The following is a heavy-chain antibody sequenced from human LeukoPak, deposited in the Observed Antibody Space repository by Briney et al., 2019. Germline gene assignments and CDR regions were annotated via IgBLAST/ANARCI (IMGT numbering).Heavy chain of an antibody. CDR1: GGSISSSSYY. Sequence: SETLSLTCTVSGGSISSSSYYWGWIRQPPGKGLEWIGSIYYSGSTYYNPSLKSRVTISVDTSKNQFSLKLSSVTAADTAVYYCARVRWVIYDSSGYGNWFDPWGQGTLVTVSS. J-gene: IGHJ5*02. V-gene: IGHV4-39*07. CDR3: ARVRWVIYDSSGYGNWFDP. CDR2: IYYSGST. D-gene: IGHD3-22*01.